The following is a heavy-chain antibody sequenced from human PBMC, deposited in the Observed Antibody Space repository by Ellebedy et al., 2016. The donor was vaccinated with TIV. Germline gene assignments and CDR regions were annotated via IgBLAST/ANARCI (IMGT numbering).Heavy chain of an antibody. Sequence: GESLKISCAASGFTFSSYSMNWVRQAPGRGLEWVSYIRSSGSIIYYADSVRGRFTISRDNAKNSLYLQMNSLRADDTAIYYCARDPDSGYGKDYWGHGTLVTVSS. D-gene: IGHD5-12*01. J-gene: IGHJ4*01. CDR1: GFTFSSYS. V-gene: IGHV3-48*04. CDR2: IRSSGSII. CDR3: ARDPDSGYGKDY.